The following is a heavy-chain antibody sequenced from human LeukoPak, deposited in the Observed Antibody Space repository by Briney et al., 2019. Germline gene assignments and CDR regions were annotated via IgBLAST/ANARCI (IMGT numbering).Heavy chain of an antibody. V-gene: IGHV1-69*13. J-gene: IGHJ3*02. CDR1: GFTFTSSA. D-gene: IGHD4-17*01. CDR3: ASVTTVTTKGHGAFDI. CDR2: IIPIFGSS. Sequence: ASVKVSCKASGFTFTSSAISWVRQAPGQGLEWLGGIIPIFGSSNYAQNFQDRVTITADESTSTAYMELSSLRSEDTAVYYCASVTTVTTKGHGAFDIWGQGTMVTVSS.